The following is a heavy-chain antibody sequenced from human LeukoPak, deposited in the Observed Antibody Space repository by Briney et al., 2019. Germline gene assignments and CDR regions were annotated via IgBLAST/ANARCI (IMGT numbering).Heavy chain of an antibody. Sequence: GGTLRLTCGIWEYRYKPHETIWARQAPGKGLEWLSYISSSGSTKYYANSVKGRFTISRDNTGNSLYLQMNRLRAEDPAIYYCAGIYSYVHRPTEYWGQGTLVTVSS. D-gene: IGHD5-18*01. CDR2: ISSSGSTK. V-gene: IGHV3-48*03. J-gene: IGHJ4*02. CDR3: AGIYSYVHRPTEY. CDR1: EYRYKPHE.